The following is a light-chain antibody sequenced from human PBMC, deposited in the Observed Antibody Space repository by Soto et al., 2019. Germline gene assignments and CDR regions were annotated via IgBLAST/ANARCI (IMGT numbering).Light chain of an antibody. CDR1: QSVSSD. V-gene: IGKV3-15*01. Sequence: EIVMTQSPVTLSVSPGERATLSCRASQSVSSDLAWYQQKPGQAPRLLIYGAFNRATGVPVRFSGSGSGTEFTLTIISLQSEDSAVYYCQQYNNWPPITFGQGTRLEIK. CDR3: QQYNNWPPIT. CDR2: GAF. J-gene: IGKJ5*01.